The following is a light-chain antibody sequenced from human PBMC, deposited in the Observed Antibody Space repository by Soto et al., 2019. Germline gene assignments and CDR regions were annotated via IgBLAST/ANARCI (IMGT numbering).Light chain of an antibody. Sequence: EIVLTQSPATLSLSPGERATLSCRASQGVSSYLAWYQQKPGQGPRLLIYDASNRATGIPARFSGSGPGTDFTLTISSLEPEDFAVYYCQQRSNWPFGPGTKVDIK. CDR3: QQRSNWP. CDR1: QGVSSY. J-gene: IGKJ3*01. V-gene: IGKV3D-11*01. CDR2: DAS.